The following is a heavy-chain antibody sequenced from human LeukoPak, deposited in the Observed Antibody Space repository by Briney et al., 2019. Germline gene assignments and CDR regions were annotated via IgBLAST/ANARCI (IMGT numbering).Heavy chain of an antibody. CDR3: ARGGYSYGYGDFDY. Sequence: ASVKVSCKASGYTFTTYAMNWVRQAPGQGLEWMGWINTNTGNPTYAQGFTGRFVFSLDTSVSTAYLQISSLKAEDTAVYYCARGGYSYGYGDFDYWGQGTLVTVSS. D-gene: IGHD5-18*01. CDR1: GYTFTTYA. V-gene: IGHV7-4-1*02. CDR2: INTNTGNP. J-gene: IGHJ4*02.